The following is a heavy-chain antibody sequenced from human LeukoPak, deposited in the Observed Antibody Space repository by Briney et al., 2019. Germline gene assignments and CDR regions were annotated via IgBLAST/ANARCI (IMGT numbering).Heavy chain of an antibody. Sequence: GGSLRLSCAASGFTFSSYAMSWVRQAPGKGLEWVSVISGSGGSTYYADSVKGRFTISRDNSKNTLYLQMDSLRAEDTAVYYCARAYCSSTSCHDYYYYGMDVWGQGPTVTVSS. CDR2: ISGSGGST. V-gene: IGHV3-23*01. D-gene: IGHD2-2*01. J-gene: IGHJ6*02. CDR1: GFTFSSYA. CDR3: ARAYCSSTSCHDYYYYGMDV.